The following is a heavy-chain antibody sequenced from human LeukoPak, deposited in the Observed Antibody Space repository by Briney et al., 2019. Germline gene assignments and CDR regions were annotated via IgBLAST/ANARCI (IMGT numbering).Heavy chain of an antibody. D-gene: IGHD6-19*01. CDR3: ARDIAVSGNYFDY. V-gene: IGHV3-74*01. CDR2: INSDMSST. J-gene: IGHJ4*02. CDR1: GFTFSDHD. Sequence: PGGSLRLSCEASGFTFSDHDMDWVRQAPGKGLEWVSRINSDMSSTNYADSVKGRFTISRDNAKNTLYLQMNSLRAEDTAVYYCARDIAVSGNYFDYWGQGTLVTVSS.